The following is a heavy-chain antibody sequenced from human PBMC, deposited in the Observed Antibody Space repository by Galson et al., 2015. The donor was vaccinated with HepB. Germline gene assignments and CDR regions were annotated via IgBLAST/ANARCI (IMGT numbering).Heavy chain of an antibody. Sequence: SLRLSCAASGFTFRSHGMNWVRQAPGKGLEWVAVISYDGSNKYYADSVKGRFTISRDNSKNILYLQMNSLRAEDTAVYYCAAAGDSSSLLRGTLYWGQGSLVTVSS. J-gene: IGHJ4*02. V-gene: IGHV3-30*03. D-gene: IGHD6-13*01. CDR2: ISYDGSNK. CDR1: GFTFRSHG. CDR3: AAAGDSSSLLRGTLY.